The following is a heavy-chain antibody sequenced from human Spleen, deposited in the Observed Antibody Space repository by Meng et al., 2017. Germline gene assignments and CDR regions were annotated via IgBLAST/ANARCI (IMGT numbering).Heavy chain of an antibody. V-gene: IGHV3-15*01. CDR1: GFTFSNAW. CDR3: SGHVDY. CDR2: MKSNVDGGTV. J-gene: IGHJ4*01. Sequence: VQRVEAGGGFVKAGGSLRLSCAASGFTFSNAWMTWVRQAPGKGLEWIGRMKSNVDGGTVDYAAAVKGRFFISRDDSENSFHLQMNSLKTEDTAVYYCSGHVDYWGHGTLVTVSS.